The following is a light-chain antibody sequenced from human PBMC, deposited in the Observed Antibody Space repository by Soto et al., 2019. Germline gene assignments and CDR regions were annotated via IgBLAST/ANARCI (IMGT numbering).Light chain of an antibody. Sequence: DIQMPQSPSTLSGSVGDRVTITCLASQTISSWLAWYQQKPGKAPKLLIYTASTLKSGVPSRFSGSGSGTEFTLTISSLQPDDFATYYCQHYNIYPEAFGQGTKV. CDR3: QHYNIYPEA. J-gene: IGKJ1*01. V-gene: IGKV1-5*03. CDR1: QTISSW. CDR2: TAS.